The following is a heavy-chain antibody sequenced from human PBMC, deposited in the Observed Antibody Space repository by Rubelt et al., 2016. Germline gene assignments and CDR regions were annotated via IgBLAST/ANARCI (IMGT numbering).Heavy chain of an antibody. Sequence: EVQLVESGGGLVQPGGSLRLSCATSGFTFSSYAMSWVRQAPGKGLEWVSVISGSGGSTYYADSVKGRFTISSDNSKNTVYRKRNSLRVDDTAVYYWAKDRGVTTVTTVDYWGQGTLITVSS. J-gene: IGHJ4*02. CDR1: GFTFSSYA. D-gene: IGHD4-17*01. CDR3: AKDRGVTTVTTVDY. CDR2: ISGSGGST. V-gene: IGHV3-23*04.